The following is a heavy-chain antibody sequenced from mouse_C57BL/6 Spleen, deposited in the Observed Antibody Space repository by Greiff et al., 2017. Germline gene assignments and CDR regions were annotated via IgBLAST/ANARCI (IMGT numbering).Heavy chain of an antibody. CDR2: IVPSDSYT. D-gene: IGHD2-1*01. J-gene: IGHJ4*01. CDR1: GYTFTSYW. V-gene: IGHV1-69*01. CDR3: ARGGIYYGNYDAMDY. Sequence: QVQLQQPGAELVMPGASVKLSCKASGYTFTSYWMHWVKQRPGQGLEWIGEIVPSDSYTNYNQKFKGKSTLTVDKSSSTAYMQLSSLTSEDSAVYYCARGGIYYGNYDAMDYWGQGTSVTVSS.